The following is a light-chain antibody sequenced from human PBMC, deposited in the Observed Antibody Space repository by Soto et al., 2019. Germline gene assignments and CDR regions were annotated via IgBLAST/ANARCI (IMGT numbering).Light chain of an antibody. Sequence: QSVLTQPASVSGSPGQSITISCTGTSSDVGGYNYVSWYQQHPGKAPKLMIYEVSNRPSGVSNRFSGSKSGNTASLTISGLQDQHAADYYSSSYTRSSYYVFGTGTKV. CDR2: EVS. CDR1: SSDVGGYNY. V-gene: IGLV2-14*01. J-gene: IGLJ1*01. CDR3: SSYTRSSYYV.